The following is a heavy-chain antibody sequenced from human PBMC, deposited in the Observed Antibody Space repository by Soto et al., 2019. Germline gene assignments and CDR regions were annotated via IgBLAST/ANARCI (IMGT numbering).Heavy chain of an antibody. J-gene: IGHJ3*02. CDR2: ISSSGSTI. CDR1: GFTFSSYE. V-gene: IGHV3-48*03. D-gene: IGHD3-22*01. CDR3: ARVAVAVYGYYYDSSGYPDAFDI. Sequence: GGSLRLSCAASGFTFSSYEMNWVRQAPGKGLEWVSYISSSGSTIYYADSVKGRFTISGDNAKNSLYLQMNSLRAEDTAVYYCARVAVAVYGYYYDSSGYPDAFDIWGQGTMVTVSS.